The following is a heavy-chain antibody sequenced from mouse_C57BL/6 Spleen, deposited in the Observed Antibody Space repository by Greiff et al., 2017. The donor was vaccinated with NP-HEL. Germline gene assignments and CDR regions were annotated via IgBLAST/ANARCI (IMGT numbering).Heavy chain of an antibody. D-gene: IGHD1-2*01. CDR3: ARQGTTAHYFDY. Sequence: EVQLVESGGDLVKPGGSLKLSCAASGFTFSSYGMSWVRQTPDKRLEWVATISSGGSYTYYPDSVKGRFTISRDNAKNTLYLQMSSLKSEDTAMYYWARQGTTAHYFDYWGQGTTLTVSS. J-gene: IGHJ2*01. CDR1: GFTFSSYG. CDR2: ISSGGSYT. V-gene: IGHV5-6*01.